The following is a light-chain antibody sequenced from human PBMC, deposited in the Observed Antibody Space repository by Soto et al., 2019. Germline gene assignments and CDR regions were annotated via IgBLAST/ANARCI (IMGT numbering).Light chain of an antibody. V-gene: IGKV3-15*01. CDR2: DAS. CDR1: QSVRSN. CDR3: QQCNNLPYT. J-gene: IGKJ2*01. Sequence: VMTPSPATLSVSPGERATLYCRASQSVRSNLVLYQQKPGQAPRLLIYDASTRATGIPGRFSGSGSGTEFTLVISSLQSEDFSLYFCQQCNNLPYTFGHGTKLEIK.